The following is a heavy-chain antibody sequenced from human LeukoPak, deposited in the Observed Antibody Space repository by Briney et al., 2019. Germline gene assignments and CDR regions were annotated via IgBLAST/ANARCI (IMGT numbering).Heavy chain of an antibody. CDR2: IYPGDSDT. Sequence: GESLQISCKGSGSIFTSYWIGWVRQLPGKGLEWMGIIYPGDSDTRYSPSFQGQVTISADKSISTAYLQWSSLKASDTAMYDCARPATAMVPYYFDYWGQGTLVTVSS. CDR3: ARPATAMVPYYFDY. D-gene: IGHD5-18*01. V-gene: IGHV5-51*01. J-gene: IGHJ4*02. CDR1: GSIFTSYW.